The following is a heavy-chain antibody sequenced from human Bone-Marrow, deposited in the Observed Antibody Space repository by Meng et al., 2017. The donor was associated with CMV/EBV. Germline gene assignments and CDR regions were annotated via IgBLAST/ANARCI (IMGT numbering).Heavy chain of an antibody. V-gene: IGHV3-21*01. CDR3: ARDDIVVVPAAEDWFDP. D-gene: IGHD2-2*01. J-gene: IGHJ5*02. CDR1: GGSISSYY. CDR2: ISSSSSYI. Sequence: ETLSLTCTVSGGSISSYYWSWIRQPPGKGLEWVSSISSSSSYIYYADSVKGRFTISRDNAKNSLYLQMNSLRAEDTAVYYCARDDIVVVPAAEDWFDPCGQGTLVTVSS.